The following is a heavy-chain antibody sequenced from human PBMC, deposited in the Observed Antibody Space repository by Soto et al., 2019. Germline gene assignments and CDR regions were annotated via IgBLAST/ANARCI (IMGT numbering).Heavy chain of an antibody. J-gene: IGHJ4*02. CDR1: GGTFVRHV. CDR3: ATPACAATWCSPSHNLDH. V-gene: IGHV1-69*09. Sequence: QVQLVQSGAEVKKPESSVKVSCKTSGGTFVRHVISWVRQATGQGPEWMGKINPLSGISNYAQKFQDRVTFTADTDSSTADMELSSLRSDDTAVYYCATPACAATWCSPSHNLDHWGQGTLVTVSS. D-gene: IGHD2-2*01. CDR2: INPLSGIS.